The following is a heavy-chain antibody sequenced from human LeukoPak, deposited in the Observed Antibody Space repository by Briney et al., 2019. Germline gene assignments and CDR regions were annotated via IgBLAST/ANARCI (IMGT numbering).Heavy chain of an antibody. Sequence: ASVKVSCKASGGTFSSYAISWVRQAPGQGLEWMGRIIPIFGTANYAQKFQGRVTITTDESTSTAYMELSSLRSEDTAVYYCATEYSSGPYYFDYWGQGTLVTVSS. CDR1: GGTFSSYA. D-gene: IGHD6-19*01. V-gene: IGHV1-69*05. CDR3: ATEYSSGPYYFDY. J-gene: IGHJ4*02. CDR2: IIPIFGTA.